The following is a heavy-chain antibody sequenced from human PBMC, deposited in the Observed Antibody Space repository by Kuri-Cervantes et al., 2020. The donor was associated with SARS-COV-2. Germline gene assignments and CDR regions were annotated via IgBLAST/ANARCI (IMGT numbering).Heavy chain of an antibody. J-gene: IGHJ4*02. D-gene: IGHD3-10*01. CDR2: INPSGGST. V-gene: IGHV1-46*01. CDR1: RYTFTSYY. Sequence: ASVKVSCKASRYTFTSYYMHWVRQAPGQGLEWMGIINPSGGSTSYAQKFQGRFTISRDNSKNTLYLQMNSLRAEDTAVYYCAKTTMVQGVIISGWIDYWGQGTLVTVSS. CDR3: AKTTMVQGVIISGWIDY.